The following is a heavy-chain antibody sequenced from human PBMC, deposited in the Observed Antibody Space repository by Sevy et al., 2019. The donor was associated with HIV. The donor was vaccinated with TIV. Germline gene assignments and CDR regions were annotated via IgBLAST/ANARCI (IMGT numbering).Heavy chain of an antibody. V-gene: IGHV3-33*01. CDR2: IWYDGSNK. J-gene: IGHJ4*02. D-gene: IGHD6-13*01. CDR3: ARGNLISIAAADYFDY. CDR1: GFTFSSYG. Sequence: GGSLRLSCAASGFTFSSYGMHWVRQAPGKGLEWVAVIWYDGSNKYYADSVKGRFTISRDNSKNTLYLQMNSLRAEDTAVYYCARGNLISIAAADYFDYWGQGTLVTVSS.